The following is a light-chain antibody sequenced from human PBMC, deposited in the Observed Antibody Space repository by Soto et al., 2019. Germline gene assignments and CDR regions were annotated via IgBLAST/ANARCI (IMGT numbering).Light chain of an antibody. V-gene: IGKV3-15*01. CDR2: GAS. CDR1: QSVSSN. CDR3: QQYNNWPPWT. Sequence: EIVRTQSPATLSVSPGERATLSGRASQSVSSNLAWYQQKPGQAPRPLIYGASTRATGIPARFSGSGSGTEFTRTISSLQSEDFAVYYCQQYNNWPPWTFGQGTKVEIK. J-gene: IGKJ1*01.